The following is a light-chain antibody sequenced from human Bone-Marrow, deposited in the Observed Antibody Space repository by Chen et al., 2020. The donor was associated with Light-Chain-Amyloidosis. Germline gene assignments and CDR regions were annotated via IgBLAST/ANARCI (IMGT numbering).Light chain of an antibody. V-gene: IGLV2-23*02. CDR3: CSYAGSSTWV. J-gene: IGLJ3*02. CDR2: DIV. Sequence: QSALTQPASVSGSPGQSITISCTGTDKNVGGYDVVSWYQQHPGTAPKLIIYDIVKRPSGVSDRFSASKSGNTASLTISGLQAEDEAYYYCCSYAGSSTWVFGTGTKLTVL. CDR1: DKNVGGYDV.